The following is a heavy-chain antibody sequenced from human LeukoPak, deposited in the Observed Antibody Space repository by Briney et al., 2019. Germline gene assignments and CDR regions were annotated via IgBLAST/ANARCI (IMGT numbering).Heavy chain of an antibody. CDR3: ATLAWYCNGDCSYFDF. V-gene: IGHV3-23*01. CDR1: GFTFRSYG. CDR2: LSSGDST. D-gene: IGHD2-21*02. J-gene: IGHJ4*02. Sequence: GGTLRLSCVASGFTFRSYGMSWVRQAPGKGLEWVSSLSSGDSTYYADSVKGRFTISRDNGRNSVYPQMNNMRVEDTAVYYCATLAWYCNGDCSYFDFWGQGALITVSS.